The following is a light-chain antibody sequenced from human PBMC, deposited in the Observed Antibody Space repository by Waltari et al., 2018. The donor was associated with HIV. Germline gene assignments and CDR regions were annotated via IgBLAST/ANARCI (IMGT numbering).Light chain of an antibody. V-gene: IGKV3-11*01. J-gene: IGKJ4*01. CDR2: DAS. Sequence: EIVLTQSPATLSLSPGERATLSCRASQSVSSYLAWYQQKPGQAPRLLIYDASNRATGIPARFSGSGSGTDFTLTISSLEPEDFAVYYCQQHNKSFGGGTKVEIK. CDR1: QSVSSY. CDR3: QQHNKS.